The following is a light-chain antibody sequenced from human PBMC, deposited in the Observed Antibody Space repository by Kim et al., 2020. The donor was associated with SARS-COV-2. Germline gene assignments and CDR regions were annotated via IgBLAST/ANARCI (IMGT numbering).Light chain of an antibody. CDR2: YDN. CDR1: GIGDKS. Sequence: VAPGKTATITCGGNGIGDKSVHWYQRKPGQAPVLVIYYDNDRPSGIPERFSGSNSGNTATLTISGVEAGDEADYYCQVWISPSDWVFGTGTKVTVL. CDR3: QVWISPSDWV. V-gene: IGLV3-21*04. J-gene: IGLJ1*01.